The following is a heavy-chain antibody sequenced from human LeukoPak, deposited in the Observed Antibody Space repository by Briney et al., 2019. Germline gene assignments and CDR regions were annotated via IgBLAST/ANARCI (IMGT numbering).Heavy chain of an antibody. V-gene: IGHV3-7*01. J-gene: IGHJ4*02. D-gene: IGHD6-19*01. Sequence: PGGSLRLSCAASGLTFSNYWMSWVRQAPGKGLEWVADIKKDGSDKYYVDSVKGRFTISRDNAENSLFLQMNSLRAEDTAVYYCARDCAVAVWTFDSWGQGTQVTVSS. CDR1: GLTFSNYW. CDR3: ARDCAVAVWTFDS. CDR2: IKKDGSDK.